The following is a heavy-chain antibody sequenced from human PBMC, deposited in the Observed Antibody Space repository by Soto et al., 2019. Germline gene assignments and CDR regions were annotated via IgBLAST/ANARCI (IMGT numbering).Heavy chain of an antibody. CDR1: GGSFSGYY. V-gene: IGHV4-34*01. J-gene: IGHJ6*02. CDR3: ARSARLRYFGWSAPYYYYGMDV. Sequence: QVQLQQWGAGLLKPSETLSLTCAVYGGSFSGYYWSWIRQPPGKGLEWIGEINHSGSTNYNPSLKSRVTISVDTSKTQFSLKLSSVTAADTAVYYCARSARLRYFGWSAPYYYYGMDVWGQGTTVTVSS. D-gene: IGHD3-9*01. CDR2: INHSGST.